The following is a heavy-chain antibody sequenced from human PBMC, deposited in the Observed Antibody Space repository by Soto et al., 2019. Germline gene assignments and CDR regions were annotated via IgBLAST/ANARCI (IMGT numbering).Heavy chain of an antibody. CDR3: TTSLYYGSGENWFDP. D-gene: IGHD3-10*01. Sequence: EVQLVEAGGGLGKPGGSLRLSCAASGFTFSNAWRSWVRQAPGKGLEWVGRIKSKTDGGTTDYAAPVKGRFTISRDDSKNTLYLQMNSLKTEDTAVYYCTTSLYYGSGENWFDPWGQGTLVTVSS. CDR1: GFTFSNAW. CDR2: IKSKTDGGTT. J-gene: IGHJ5*02. V-gene: IGHV3-15*01.